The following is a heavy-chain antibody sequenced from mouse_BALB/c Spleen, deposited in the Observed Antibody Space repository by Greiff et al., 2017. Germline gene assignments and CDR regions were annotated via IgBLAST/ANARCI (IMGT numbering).Heavy chain of an antibody. Sequence: QVQLQQSGAELVRPGSSVKISCKASGYAFSSYWMNWVKQRPGQGLEWIGQIYPGDGDTNYNGKFKGKATLTADKSSSTAYMQLSSLTSEDSAVYFCARWGSTVRYFDYWGQGTTLTVSS. CDR1: GYAFSSYW. J-gene: IGHJ2*01. CDR3: ARWGSTVRYFDY. D-gene: IGHD1-1*01. V-gene: IGHV1-80*01. CDR2: IYPGDGDT.